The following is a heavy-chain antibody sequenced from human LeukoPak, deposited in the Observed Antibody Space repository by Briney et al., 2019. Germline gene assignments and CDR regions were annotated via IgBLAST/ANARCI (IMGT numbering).Heavy chain of an antibody. J-gene: IGHJ4*02. CDR3: ARDFEAHDLRPIGY. D-gene: IGHD3-3*01. V-gene: IGHV3-30*01. Sequence: GGSLRLSCAASGFSFSSFAMHWVRQAPGKGLEWVAVISYGGDNKYYADSVKGRFTISRDNSKNTLYLQMNSLRAEDTAVYYCARDFEAHDLRPIGYWGQGTLVTVSS. CDR2: ISYGGDNK. CDR1: GFSFSSFA.